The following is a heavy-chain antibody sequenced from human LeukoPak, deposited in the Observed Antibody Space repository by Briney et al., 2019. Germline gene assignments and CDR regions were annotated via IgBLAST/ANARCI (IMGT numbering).Heavy chain of an antibody. D-gene: IGHD3-10*01. CDR3: ARHYYGSGSYPFDP. CDR2: IYYSGST. J-gene: IGHJ5*02. CDR1: GGSISSYY. Sequence: SETLSLTCTVSGGSISSYYWSWIRQPPGKGLEWIGYIYYSGSTNYNPSLKSRVTISVDTSKNQFSLKLSSVTAADTAVYYCARHYYGSGSYPFDPWGQGTLVIVSS. V-gene: IGHV4-59*01.